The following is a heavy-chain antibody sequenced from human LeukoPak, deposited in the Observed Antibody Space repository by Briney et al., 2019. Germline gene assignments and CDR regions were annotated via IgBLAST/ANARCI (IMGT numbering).Heavy chain of an antibody. CDR3: ARDRSTRWDSDWFDP. J-gene: IGHJ5*02. CDR1: GGSIGRYY. V-gene: IGHV4-4*07. CDR2: IHTSGSA. D-gene: IGHD1-26*01. Sequence: SETLSLTCIVSGGSIGRYYWSWIRQPAGKGLEWIGRIHTSGSANYNPSLKSRVSMSVDTSQIQFSLQLTSVSAADTAVYYCARDRSTRWDSDWFDPWGQGTLVTVSS.